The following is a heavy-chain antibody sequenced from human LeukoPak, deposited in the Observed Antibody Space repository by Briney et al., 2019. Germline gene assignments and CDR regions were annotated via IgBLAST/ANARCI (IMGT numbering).Heavy chain of an antibody. Sequence: ASVKVSCKASGYTFTSYGISWVRQAPGQGLEWMGWISAYNGNTNYAQKLQGRVTMTRNTSISTAYMELSSLGSEDTAVYYCARGPGLLCSGGGCYRGGSFDYWGQGTLVTVSS. CDR1: GYTFTSYG. D-gene: IGHD2-15*01. CDR3: ARGPGLLCSGGGCYRGGSFDY. CDR2: ISAYNGNT. J-gene: IGHJ4*02. V-gene: IGHV1-18*01.